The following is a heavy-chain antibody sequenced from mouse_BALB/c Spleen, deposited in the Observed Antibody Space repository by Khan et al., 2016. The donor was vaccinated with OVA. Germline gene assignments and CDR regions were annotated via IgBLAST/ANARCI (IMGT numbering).Heavy chain of an antibody. CDR2: IFPGTGTT. V-gene: IGHV1S132*01. Sequence: QVQLQQSGAELVKPGASVKLSCKTSGYTFPSYWIQWVKQRPGQGLGWIGQIFPGTGTTYYNENFKDKATLTVDTSSSSAYMQLTSLTSEDSAVFFCARGCFGNYEFVYWGQGTLVTVSP. CDR3: ARGCFGNYEFVY. CDR1: GYTFPSYW. D-gene: IGHD2-1*01. J-gene: IGHJ3*01.